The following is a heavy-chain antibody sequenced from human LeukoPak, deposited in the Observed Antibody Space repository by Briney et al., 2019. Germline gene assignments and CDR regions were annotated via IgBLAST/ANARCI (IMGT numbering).Heavy chain of an antibody. J-gene: IGHJ5*02. CDR1: GGSISSYY. Sequence: SETLSLTCTVSGGSISSYYWSWIRQLPGKGLEWIGYIYYSGSTNYNPSLKSRVTISVDTSKNQFSLKLSSVTAADTAVYYCARDQAHYDFWSGYHNWFDPWGQGTLVTVSS. CDR2: IYYSGST. D-gene: IGHD3-3*01. V-gene: IGHV4-59*01. CDR3: ARDQAHYDFWSGYHNWFDP.